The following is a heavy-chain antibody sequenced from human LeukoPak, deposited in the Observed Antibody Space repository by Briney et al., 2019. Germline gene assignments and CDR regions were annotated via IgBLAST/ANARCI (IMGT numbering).Heavy chain of an antibody. Sequence: PGRSLRLSCAASGFTFSSYGMHWVRQAPGKGLEWVAVISYDGSNKYYADSVKGRFTISRDNSKNTLYLQMNSLRAEDTAVYYCAKVGRVWQWPDYFDYWGQGTLVTVSS. CDR2: ISYDGSNK. J-gene: IGHJ4*01. CDR3: AKVGRVWQWPDYFDY. CDR1: GFTFSSYG. D-gene: IGHD6-19*01. V-gene: IGHV3-30*18.